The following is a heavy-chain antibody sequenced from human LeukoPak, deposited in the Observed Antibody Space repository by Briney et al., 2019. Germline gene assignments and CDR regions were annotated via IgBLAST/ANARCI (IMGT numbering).Heavy chain of an antibody. CDR2: INHSGST. CDR3: ARVGSYGGNSHYFDY. CDR1: GGSFSGYY. Sequence: SETLSLTCAVYGGSFSGYYWSWIRQPPGKGLEWIGEINHSGSTNYNPSLKSRVTISVDTSKNQFSLKLSSVTAADTAVYYCARVGSYGGNSHYFDYWGQGTLVTVPS. J-gene: IGHJ4*02. D-gene: IGHD4-23*01. V-gene: IGHV4-34*01.